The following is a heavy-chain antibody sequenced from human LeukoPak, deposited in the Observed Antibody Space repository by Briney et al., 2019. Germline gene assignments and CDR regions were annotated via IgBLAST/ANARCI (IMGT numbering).Heavy chain of an antibody. CDR2: IYHSGGT. J-gene: IGHJ6*03. CDR1: GGSISSSTNW. CDR3: ATNGYYCMDV. Sequence: SGTLSLTCAVSGGSISSSTNWWSWVRQPPGKGLEWIGEIYHSGGTNYNPSLKSRITISVDKSQNQFSLKVDSLTAADTAVYYCATNGYYCMDVWGKGTTVTVSS. V-gene: IGHV4-4*02. D-gene: IGHD2-8*01.